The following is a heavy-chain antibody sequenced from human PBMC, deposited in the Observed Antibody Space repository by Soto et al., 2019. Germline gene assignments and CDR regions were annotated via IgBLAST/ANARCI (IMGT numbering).Heavy chain of an antibody. J-gene: IGHJ4*02. CDR1: GYSITSGFY. CDR3: TRGAGAPWVRFDS. V-gene: IGHV4-38-2*01. Sequence: SETLSLTCGVSGYSITSGFYWGWVRQSPGKGLEWIGTISYSGKTFYQASLASRLSIAVDTSKNQFSLRLTSVTAADTAIYYCTRGAGAPWVRFDSWGQGTLVTVSS. D-gene: IGHD3-22*01. CDR2: ISYSGKT.